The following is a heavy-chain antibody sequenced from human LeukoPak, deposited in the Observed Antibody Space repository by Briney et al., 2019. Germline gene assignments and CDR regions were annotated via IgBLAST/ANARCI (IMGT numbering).Heavy chain of an antibody. V-gene: IGHV4-4*02. CDR3: AKDRRIEWELYYFDY. Sequence: SETLSLTCAVSGGSISSSNWWSWVRQPPGKGLEWIGEIYHSGSTNYNPSLKSRVTISVDKSKNQFSLKLSSVTAADTAVYYCAKDRRIEWELYYFDYWGQGTLVTVSS. CDR1: GGSISSSNW. D-gene: IGHD1-26*01. J-gene: IGHJ4*02. CDR2: IYHSGST.